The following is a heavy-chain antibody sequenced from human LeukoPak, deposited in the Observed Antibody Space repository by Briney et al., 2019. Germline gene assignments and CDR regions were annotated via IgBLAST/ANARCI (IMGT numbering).Heavy chain of an antibody. V-gene: IGHV3-74*01. J-gene: IGHJ4*02. CDR3: ARVKVGSGWYADY. D-gene: IGHD6-19*01. CDR1: GFTFNNYW. CDR2: IGTDGGTT. Sequence: PGRSLRLSCAASGFTFNNYWMHWVRQAPGKGLVWVSRIGTDGGTTSYADSVQGRFTISRDNAKNTLYLQMNSLRAEDTAVYYCARVKVGSGWYADYWGQGTLVTVSS.